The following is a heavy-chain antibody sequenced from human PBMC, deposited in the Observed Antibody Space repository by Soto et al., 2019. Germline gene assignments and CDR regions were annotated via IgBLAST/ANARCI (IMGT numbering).Heavy chain of an antibody. CDR3: ARGVAAADGMDV. CDR1: GYTSTSYD. V-gene: IGHV1-8*01. CDR2: MNPNSGNT. Sequence: ASVKVSCKASGYTSTSYDINWVRQATGQGLEWMGWMNPNSGNTGYAQKFQGRVTTTRNTSISTAYMELSSLRSEDTAVYYCARGVAAADGMDVWGQGTTVTVSS. J-gene: IGHJ6*02. D-gene: IGHD6-13*01.